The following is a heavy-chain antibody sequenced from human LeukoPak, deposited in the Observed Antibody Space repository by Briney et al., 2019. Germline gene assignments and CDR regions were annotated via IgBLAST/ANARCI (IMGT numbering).Heavy chain of an antibody. V-gene: IGHV4-59*11. D-gene: IGHD4-23*01. Sequence: SETLSLTCTVSGGSISSHYGNWIRQPPGEGLEWSGYIYYSGSTNYNPSLKSRVTISVDTSKNQFSLKLSSVTAADTAVYYCARETTVVTPGRSDVFDIWGQGTMVTVSS. J-gene: IGHJ3*02. CDR2: IYYSGST. CDR1: GGSISSHY. CDR3: ARETTVVTPGRSDVFDI.